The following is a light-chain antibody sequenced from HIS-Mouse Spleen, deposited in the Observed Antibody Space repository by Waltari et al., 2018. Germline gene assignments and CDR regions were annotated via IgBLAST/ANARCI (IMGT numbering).Light chain of an antibody. CDR1: SSNIGSNY. CDR3: AAWDDSLSGYV. V-gene: IGLV1-47*01. Sequence: QSVLTQPPSASGTPGQRVTNPCSGSSSNIGSNYVYWYQQLPGTAPKLLIYRNNQRPSGVPDRFSGSKSGTSASLAISGLRSEDEADYYCAAWDDSLSGYVFGTGTKVTVL. CDR2: RNN. J-gene: IGLJ1*01.